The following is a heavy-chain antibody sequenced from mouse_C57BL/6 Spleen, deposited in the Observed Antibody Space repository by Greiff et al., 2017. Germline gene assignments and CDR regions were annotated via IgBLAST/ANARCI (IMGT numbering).Heavy chain of an antibody. CDR1: GYTFTSYW. Sequence: VQLQQPGAELVKPGASVKLSCKASGYTFTSYWMQWVKQRPGQGLEWIGEIDPSDSYTNYNQKFKGKATLTVDTSSSTAYMQLSSLTSEDSAVYYCARRGNYYGSSYGGYFDVWGTGTTVTVSS. J-gene: IGHJ1*03. V-gene: IGHV1-50*01. CDR3: ARRGNYYGSSYGGYFDV. D-gene: IGHD1-1*01. CDR2: IDPSDSYT.